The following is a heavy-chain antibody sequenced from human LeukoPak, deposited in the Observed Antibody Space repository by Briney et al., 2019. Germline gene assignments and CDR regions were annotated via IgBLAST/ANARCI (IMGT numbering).Heavy chain of an antibody. CDR2: IWYDGTNK. CDR1: VFTFSSYG. D-gene: IGHD2-2*01. Sequence: GGSLRLSCAASVFTFSSYGMHWVRQAPGKGLEWVAFIWYDGTNKYYADSVKGRFTISRDNSKNTLYLQMNNLTSEDTAVYYCAKDLIGYCTSPTCYPIDHWGQGTLVTVSS. CDR3: AKDLIGYCTSPTCYPIDH. V-gene: IGHV3-30*02. J-gene: IGHJ4*02.